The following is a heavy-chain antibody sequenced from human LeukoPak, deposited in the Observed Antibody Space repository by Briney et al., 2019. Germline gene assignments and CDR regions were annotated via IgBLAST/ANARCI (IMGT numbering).Heavy chain of an antibody. CDR2: IYHSGHT. J-gene: IGHJ5*02. D-gene: IGHD2/OR15-2a*01. Sequence: PSETLSLTCTVSGASVSSDYWSWIRQSPGKGLEWIGYIYHSGHTMSNPSLKSRVSLSLDTSNNQFSLKLSSVTAADTAVYYCARHPFQNPFDHWGQGTVVSVSS. CDR3: ARHPFQNPFDH. CDR1: GASVSSDY. V-gene: IGHV4-59*08.